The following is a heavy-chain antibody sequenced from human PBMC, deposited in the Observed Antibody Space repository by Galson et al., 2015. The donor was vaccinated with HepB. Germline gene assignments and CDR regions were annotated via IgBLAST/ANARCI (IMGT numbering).Heavy chain of an antibody. CDR3: VRGYSFFLFGY. J-gene: IGHJ4*02. Sequence: SLRLSCAASGFTFSTYSMHWVRQAPVNGREYLSRIGSGEHSRYYASSVKGRFTISGDNTKHTVYLQLNRLRLEDTAVYYCVRGYSFFLFGYWGQGTLVTVSS. D-gene: IGHD5-18*01. V-gene: IGHV3-64D*06. CDR2: IGSGEHSR. CDR1: GFTFSTYS.